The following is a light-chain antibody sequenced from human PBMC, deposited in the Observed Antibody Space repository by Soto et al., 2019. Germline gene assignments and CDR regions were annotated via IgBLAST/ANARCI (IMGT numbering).Light chain of an antibody. CDR2: EDN. J-gene: IGLJ2*01. Sequence: NFMLTQPHSVSESPGKTVTISCTRSSGSIASNYVQWYQQRPGSAPTTVIYEDNQRPSGVPDRFSGTVDSSSNSASLTISGLKTEDEADYHCQSYDSSSVVFGGGTQLTVL. CDR1: SGSIASNY. V-gene: IGLV6-57*03. CDR3: QSYDSSSVV.